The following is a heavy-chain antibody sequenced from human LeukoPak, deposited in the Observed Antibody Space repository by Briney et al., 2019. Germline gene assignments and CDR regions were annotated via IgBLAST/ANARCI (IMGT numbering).Heavy chain of an antibody. CDR1: GGSFSGYY. CDR2: FNHSGST. D-gene: IGHD3-22*01. J-gene: IGHJ4*02. CDR3: ASRAKYDSSGYYSPLND. V-gene: IGHV4-34*01. Sequence: SETLSLTCAVYGGSFSGYYWSWIRQPPGKGLEWIGEFNHSGSTNYNPSLKSRVTISVDTSKNQFSLKLSSVTAADTAVYYCASRAKYDSSGYYSPLNDWGQGTLVTVSS.